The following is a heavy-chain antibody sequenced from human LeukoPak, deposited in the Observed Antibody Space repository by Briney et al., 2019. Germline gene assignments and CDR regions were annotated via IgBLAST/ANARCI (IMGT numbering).Heavy chain of an antibody. Sequence: GGSLRLSCAASGFSFSSYGMHWVRQAPGKGLEWVAFIRNDGSNKYYADSVKGRFTISRDNTKNTLYLQMNSLRAEDTAVYYSEKPGGAPSIAYWGQGTLATVSS. D-gene: IGHD3-10*01. CDR1: GFSFSSYG. J-gene: IGHJ4*02. CDR2: IRNDGSNK. CDR3: EKPGGAPSIAY. V-gene: IGHV3-30*02.